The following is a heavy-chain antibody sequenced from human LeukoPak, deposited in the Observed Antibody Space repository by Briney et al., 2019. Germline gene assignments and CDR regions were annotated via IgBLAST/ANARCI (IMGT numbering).Heavy chain of an antibody. Sequence: SETLSLTCTVSGGSISSSSYYWGWIRQPPGKGLEWIGSIYYSGSTYYNPSLKRRVTISVDTSKNQFSLKLSSVTAADTAVYYCARLSIAARPHYFDYWGQGTLVTVSS. CDR1: GGSISSSSYY. D-gene: IGHD6-6*01. CDR2: IYYSGST. V-gene: IGHV4-39*01. J-gene: IGHJ4*02. CDR3: ARLSIAARPHYFDY.